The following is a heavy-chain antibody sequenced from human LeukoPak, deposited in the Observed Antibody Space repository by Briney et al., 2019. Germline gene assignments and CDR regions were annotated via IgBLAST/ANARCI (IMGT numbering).Heavy chain of an antibody. V-gene: IGHV3-7*01. Sequence: GGSLRLSCAASGCTFSSYWMSWVREAPGKGLEWVANIKQDGSEKYYVDSVKGRFTISRDNAKNSLYLQMNSLRAEDTAVYYCARGLRVNYYGSGSPLDYWGQGTLVTVSS. CDR2: IKQDGSEK. D-gene: IGHD3-10*01. CDR1: GCTFSSYW. CDR3: ARGLRVNYYGSGSPLDY. J-gene: IGHJ4*02.